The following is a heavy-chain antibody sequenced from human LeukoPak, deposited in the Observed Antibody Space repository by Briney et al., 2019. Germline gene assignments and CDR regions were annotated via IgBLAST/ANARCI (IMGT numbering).Heavy chain of an antibody. CDR1: GGSISSYY. J-gene: IGHJ6*02. Sequence: SETLSLTCIVSGGSISSYYWSWIRQPPGKGLEWIGHINYSGGTKYNPSLKSRVTISVDTPKNQFSPKLSSVTAADTAVYYCARYYYDSSGYSHGMDVWGQGTTVTVSS. CDR2: INYSGGT. V-gene: IGHV4-59*08. CDR3: ARYYYDSSGYSHGMDV. D-gene: IGHD3-22*01.